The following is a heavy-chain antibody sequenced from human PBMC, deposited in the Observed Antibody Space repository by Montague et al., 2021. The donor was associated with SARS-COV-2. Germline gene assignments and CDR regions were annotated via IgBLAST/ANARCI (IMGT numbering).Heavy chain of an antibody. CDR2: IYYSGST. CDR1: GGSVGSSHYY. CDR3: ARGLYNWNYEHWFDT. V-gene: IGHV4-39*01. J-gene: IGHJ5*02. Sequence: SETLSLTCTVSGGSVGSSHYYWAWIRQPPGKGLEWIGTIYYSGSTYYXPSPRSRVTIDVDASTNQFSLKLHSVTAADTAVYFCARGLYNWNYEHWFDTWGQGTLGTVSS. D-gene: IGHD1-7*01.